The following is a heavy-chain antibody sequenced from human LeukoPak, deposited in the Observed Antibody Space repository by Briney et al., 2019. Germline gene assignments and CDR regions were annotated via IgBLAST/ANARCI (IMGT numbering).Heavy chain of an antibody. CDR1: GFTMSNYG. CDR3: AKLVNY. D-gene: IGHD2-21*01. V-gene: IGHV3-23*01. Sequence: GGSLRLSCAASGFTMSNYGVSWVRQAPGKGLEWVSGIRSAVDTTHYADSVKGRFIISRDNSKNTLYLQMNSLRAEDTAVYYCAKLVNYWGQGLLVTVSS. J-gene: IGHJ4*02. CDR2: IRSAVDTT.